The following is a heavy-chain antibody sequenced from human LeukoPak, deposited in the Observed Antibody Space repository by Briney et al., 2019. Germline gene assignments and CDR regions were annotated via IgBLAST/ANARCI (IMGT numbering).Heavy chain of an antibody. V-gene: IGHV4-59*01. CDR3: ASSYGSGIRGWFDP. J-gene: IGHJ5*02. D-gene: IGHD3-10*01. Sequence: PSETLSLTCTVSGGSISSYYWSWIRQPPGKGLEWIGYIYYSGSTNYNPSLKSRVTVSVDTSKNQFSLKLSSVTAADTAVYYCASSYGSGIRGWFDPWGQGTLVTVSS. CDR2: IYYSGST. CDR1: GGSISSYY.